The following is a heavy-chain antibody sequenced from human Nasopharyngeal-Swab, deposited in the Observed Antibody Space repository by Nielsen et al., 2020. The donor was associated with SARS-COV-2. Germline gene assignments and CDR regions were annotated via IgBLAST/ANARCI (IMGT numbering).Heavy chain of an antibody. CDR2: ISGSGGST. CDR1: GFTFSSYA. Sequence: GGSLRLSCAASGFTFSSYAMSWVRQAPGKGLEWVSAISGSGGSTYYADSVKGRFTISRDNSKNTLYLQMNGLRAEDTAVYYCAKDPRGTIFGPTGYWGQGTLVTVSS. CDR3: AKDPRGTIFGPTGY. D-gene: IGHD3-3*01. V-gene: IGHV3-23*01. J-gene: IGHJ4*02.